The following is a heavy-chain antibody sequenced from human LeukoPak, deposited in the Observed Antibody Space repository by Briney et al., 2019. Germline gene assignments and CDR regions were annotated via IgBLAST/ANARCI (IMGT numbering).Heavy chain of an antibody. J-gene: IGHJ4*02. CDR3: AKVDYYSGSFFDY. D-gene: IGHD3-10*01. CDR2: IYSGSST. V-gene: IGHV3-53*01. CDR1: GFTVSSNY. Sequence: PGGSLRLSCAASGFTVSSNYMSRVRQAPGKGLEWVSVIYSGSSTYYADSVKGRFTISRDNSKNTVYLQINSLRAEDTAVYYCAKVDYYSGSFFDYWGQGTLVTVSS.